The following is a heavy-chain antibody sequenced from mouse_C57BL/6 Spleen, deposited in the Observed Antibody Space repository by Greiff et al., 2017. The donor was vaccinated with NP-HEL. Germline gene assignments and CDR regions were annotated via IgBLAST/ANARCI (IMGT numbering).Heavy chain of an antibody. V-gene: IGHV1-80*01. Sequence: QVQLKESGAELVKPGASVKISCKASGYAFSSYWMNWVKQRPGKGLEWIGQIYPGDGDTNYNGKFKGKATLTADKSSSTAYMQLSSLTSEDSAVYFCAKGAYCSNPYAMDYWGQGTSVTVSS. J-gene: IGHJ4*01. CDR2: IYPGDGDT. D-gene: IGHD2-5*01. CDR3: AKGAYCSNPYAMDY. CDR1: GYAFSSYW.